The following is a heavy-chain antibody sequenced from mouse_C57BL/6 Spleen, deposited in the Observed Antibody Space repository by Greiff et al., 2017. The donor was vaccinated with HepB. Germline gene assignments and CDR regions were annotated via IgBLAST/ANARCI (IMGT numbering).Heavy chain of an antibody. CDR3: VRSLGGDYYAMDY. D-gene: IGHD3-1*01. CDR1: GFSFNTYA. Sequence: EVQGVESGGGLVQPKGSLKLSCAASGFSFNTYAMNWVRQAPGKGLEWVARIRSKSNNYATYYADSVKDRFTISRDDSESMLYLQMNNLKTEDTAMYYCVRSLGGDYYAMDYWGQGTSVTVSS. CDR2: IRSKSNNYAT. V-gene: IGHV10-1*01. J-gene: IGHJ4*01.